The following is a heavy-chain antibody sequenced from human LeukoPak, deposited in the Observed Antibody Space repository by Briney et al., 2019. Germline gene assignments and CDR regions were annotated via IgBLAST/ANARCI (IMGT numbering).Heavy chain of an antibody. J-gene: IGHJ5*02. CDR2: ISRASENT. CDR3: VRQFYSNGYRWFDP. CDR1: GFTFTDYA. Sequence: GGSLRLSCAASGFTFTDYAMSWVRQASGKGLEWISSISRASENTLHADSVKGRFTVSRDNSKNTLYLQMSSLSAADTAIYYCVRQFYSNGYRWFDPWGQGTLVTVSS. D-gene: IGHD3-22*01. V-gene: IGHV3-23*01.